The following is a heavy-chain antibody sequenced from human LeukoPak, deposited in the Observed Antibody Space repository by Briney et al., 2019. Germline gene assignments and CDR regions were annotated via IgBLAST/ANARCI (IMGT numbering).Heavy chain of an antibody. CDR2: IRRRAYGGAA. CDR3: SRNGLVDFDY. J-gene: IGHJ4*02. V-gene: IGHV3-49*04. Sequence: SGGSLRLSCTTSGFAFDDFAMSWVRQPAGKGLKWVGFIRRRAYGGAAEYAASVKGRFIISRDDLKGIAYLQMKSLKTEDTAVYYCSRNGLVDFDYWGQGSRVIVSP. CDR1: GFAFDDFA.